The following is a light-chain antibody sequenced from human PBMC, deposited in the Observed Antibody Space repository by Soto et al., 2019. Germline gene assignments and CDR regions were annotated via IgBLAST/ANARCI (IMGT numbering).Light chain of an antibody. CDR2: EVN. Sequence: QSALTQPASMSGSPRQSITISCTGTSSDVGDNDFVSWYRHHPGKAPRLVIYEVNKRPSGISNRFSGSKSGNTASLTISGLQAEDEADYYCNSYTTSTSLVFGGGTKLTVL. J-gene: IGLJ2*01. V-gene: IGLV2-14*01. CDR3: NSYTTSTSLV. CDR1: SSDVGDNDF.